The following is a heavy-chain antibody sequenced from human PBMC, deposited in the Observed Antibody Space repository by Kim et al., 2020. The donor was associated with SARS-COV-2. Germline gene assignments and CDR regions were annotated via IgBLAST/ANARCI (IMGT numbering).Heavy chain of an antibody. D-gene: IGHD3-9*01. V-gene: IGHV3-21*01. J-gene: IGHJ4*02. CDR2: ISSSSSYI. CDR1: GFTFSSYS. Sequence: GGSLRLSCAASGFTFSSYSMNWVRQAPGKGLEWVSSISSSSSYIYYADSVKGRFTISRDNAKNSLYLQMNSLRAEDTAVYYCARGVFGRYFDWLFSPFDYWGQGTLVTVSS. CDR3: ARGVFGRYFDWLFSPFDY.